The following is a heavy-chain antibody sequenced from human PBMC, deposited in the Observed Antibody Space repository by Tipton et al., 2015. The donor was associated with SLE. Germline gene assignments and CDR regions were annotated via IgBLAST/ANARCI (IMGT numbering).Heavy chain of an antibody. J-gene: IGHJ4*02. D-gene: IGHD4-17*01. CDR1: GYTFTSFG. V-gene: IGHV1-18*01. Sequence: QLVQSGAEVKKPGASVKVSCKASGYTFTSFGINWVRQAPGQRFEWVGWISAYNGNTNYAQKFQGRVTMTTDTSTSTAYMELRSLRSDDTAIYYCARDYGDQPYFFDYWGQGTLVTVSS. CDR3: ARDYGDQPYFFDY. CDR2: ISAYNGNT.